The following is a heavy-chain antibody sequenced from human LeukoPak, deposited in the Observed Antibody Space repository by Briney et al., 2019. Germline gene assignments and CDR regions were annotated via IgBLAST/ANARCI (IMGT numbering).Heavy chain of an antibody. CDR2: ISGSGGST. J-gene: IGHJ4*02. CDR1: GFTFSSYA. CDR3: AKDPASSWLATPLDY. D-gene: IGHD6-13*01. Sequence: PGGSLRLSCAASGFTFSSYAMSWVRQAPGKGLEWVSAISGSGGSTYYADSVKGRFTISRDNSKNTLYLQMYSLRAEDTAVYYCAKDPASSWLATPLDYWGQGTLVTVSS. V-gene: IGHV3-23*01.